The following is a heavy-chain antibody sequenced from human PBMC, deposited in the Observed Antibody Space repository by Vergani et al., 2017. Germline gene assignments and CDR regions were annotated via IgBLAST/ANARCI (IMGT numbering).Heavy chain of an antibody. D-gene: IGHD3-9*01. CDR1: GGSITSSSYY. Sequence: QLHLQESGPGLVKPSETLSLTCTVSGGSITSSSYYWGWIRQPPGKGLEWIGNIYHSGGAYYNPSLKGRVTISVDTSKNQFSLEVTSVTAADTAIYFCARTESFILRDFHWALWVQGTLLTVSS. CDR2: IYHSGGA. J-gene: IGHJ4*02. CDR3: ARTESFILRDFHWAL. V-gene: IGHV4-39*01.